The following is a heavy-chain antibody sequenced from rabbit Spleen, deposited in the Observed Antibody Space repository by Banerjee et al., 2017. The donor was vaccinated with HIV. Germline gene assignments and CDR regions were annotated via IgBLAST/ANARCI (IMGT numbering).Heavy chain of an antibody. CDR3: ARGPGTIRLDL. CDR1: GIDLMSIAM. J-gene: IGHJ3*01. CDR2: IDGDSSGKT. D-gene: IGHD7-1*01. V-gene: IGHV1S45*01. Sequence: QEQLKETGGGLVQPGGSLKLSCKASGIDLMSIAMSWVRQAPGKGLEWIACIDGDSSGKTYYASWAKGRFTISKTSSTVDLKMTSLTAADTATYFCARGPGTIRLDLWGPGTLVTVS.